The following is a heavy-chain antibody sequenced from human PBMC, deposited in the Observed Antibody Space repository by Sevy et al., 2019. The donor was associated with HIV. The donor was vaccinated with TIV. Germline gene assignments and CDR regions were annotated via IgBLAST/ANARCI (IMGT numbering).Heavy chain of an antibody. D-gene: IGHD3-16*01. Sequence: SETLSLTCNVSGGSISSSRHYWGWIRQSPGKRREWIGSRFYSGGAYYNPSLQSRVTMSVDTSKNQFSLNVNSVTAADTAVYYCARHPLGNWFDLWGQGILVTVSS. J-gene: IGHJ5*02. V-gene: IGHV4-39*01. CDR2: RFYSGGA. CDR3: ARHPLGNWFDL. CDR1: GGSISSSRHY.